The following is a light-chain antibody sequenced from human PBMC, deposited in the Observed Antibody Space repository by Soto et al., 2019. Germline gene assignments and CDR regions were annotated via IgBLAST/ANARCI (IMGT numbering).Light chain of an antibody. CDR2: GAS. V-gene: IGKV3-20*01. Sequence: EIVFPQYPGTLSLSPGERASLSCGASQSISSSFLAWYQQKPGQAPRLLIYGASSRATGIPDRFSGTWSETEFTLTISRLEPEDFAVYYCQQYDNSPITFGQGTRPEIK. CDR3: QQYDNSPIT. CDR1: QSISSSF. J-gene: IGKJ5*01.